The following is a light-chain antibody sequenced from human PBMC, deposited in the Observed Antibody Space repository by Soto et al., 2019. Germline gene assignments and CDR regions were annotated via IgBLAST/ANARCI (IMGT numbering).Light chain of an antibody. CDR1: QSVGNS. Sequence: VVMTQSPGTLSVSPGEGVTLSCRASQSVGNSLAWYQQKPGQAPRLLIFGASTRVTGIPARFSGSGSGTAFTLTISSLQSEDFAVYYCQQYNSFPVTFGGGTKVDIK. CDR3: QQYNSFPVT. CDR2: GAS. V-gene: IGKV3-15*01. J-gene: IGKJ4*01.